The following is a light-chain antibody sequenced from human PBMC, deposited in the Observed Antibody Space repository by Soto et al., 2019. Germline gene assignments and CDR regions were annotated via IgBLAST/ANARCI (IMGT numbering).Light chain of an antibody. CDR1: QSVSTY. CDR3: QQHYKWPIS. V-gene: IGKV3-11*01. Sequence: EIVLTQSPATLSLSPGERATLSCRASQSVSTYLAWYQQKPGQAPRLLIYDAFNRATGVPARFRGSGSGTDFTLTISGLEPDDFPVYYCQQHYKWPISFGQGTRLEIK. CDR2: DAF. J-gene: IGKJ5*01.